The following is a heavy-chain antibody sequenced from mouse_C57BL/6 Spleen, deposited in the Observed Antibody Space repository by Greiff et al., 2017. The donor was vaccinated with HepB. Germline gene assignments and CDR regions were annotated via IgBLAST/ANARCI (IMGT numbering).Heavy chain of an antibody. D-gene: IGHD1-1*01. CDR3: ARENYYGSSYDY. CDR1: GFTFSSYA. J-gene: IGHJ2*01. Sequence: EVQVVESGGGLVKPGGSLKLSCAASGFTFSSYAMSWVRQTPEKRLEWVATISDGGSYTYYPDNVKGRFTISRDNAKNNLYLQMSHLKSEDTAMYYGARENYYGSSYDYWGQGTTLTVSS. CDR2: ISDGGSYT. V-gene: IGHV5-4*01.